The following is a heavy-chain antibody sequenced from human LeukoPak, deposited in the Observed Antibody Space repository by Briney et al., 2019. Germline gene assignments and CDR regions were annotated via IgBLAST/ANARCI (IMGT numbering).Heavy chain of an antibody. CDR3: ARAGYCSGGSCYGSDY. Sequence: GRSLRLSCAASGFTFSSYGMHWVRQAPGKGLEWVAAIWYDGSIQYYADSVKGRFTISRDNSKNTPYLQMDSLRAEDTAVYYCARAGYCSGGSCYGSDYWGQGTLVSVSS. CDR2: IWYDGSIQ. D-gene: IGHD2-15*01. CDR1: GFTFSSYG. J-gene: IGHJ4*02. V-gene: IGHV3-33*01.